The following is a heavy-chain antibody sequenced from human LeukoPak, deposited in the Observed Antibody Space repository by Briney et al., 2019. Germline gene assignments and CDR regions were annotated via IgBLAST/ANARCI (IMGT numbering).Heavy chain of an antibody. CDR2: IKLDGSEK. CDR1: GFTFSSYW. J-gene: IGHJ6*02. Sequence: GGSLRLSCAASGFTFSSYWMSWFRQAPGKWLEWVANIKLDGSEKYYVDSVKGRFTISRDNAKNSLYLQMNSLRAEDTAVYYCARDDYAPDDYVGSYYYYGMDVWGQGTTVTVSS. V-gene: IGHV3-7*01. D-gene: IGHD4-23*01. CDR3: ARDDYAPDDYVGSYYYYGMDV.